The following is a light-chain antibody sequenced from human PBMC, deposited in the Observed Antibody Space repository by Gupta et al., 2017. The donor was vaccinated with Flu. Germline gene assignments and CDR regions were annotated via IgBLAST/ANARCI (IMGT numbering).Light chain of an antibody. V-gene: IGKV1-33*01. CDR1: QDITNH. J-gene: IGKJ4*01. CDR3: QQYDTLPLT. CDR2: DAS. Sequence: GDRVTVTCQASQDITNHLNWFQQKPGKAPKLLIYDASTLQTGVPSRFSGSGSGTDFTFTISSLQPDDIATYYWQQYDTLPLTFGGGTKVEIK.